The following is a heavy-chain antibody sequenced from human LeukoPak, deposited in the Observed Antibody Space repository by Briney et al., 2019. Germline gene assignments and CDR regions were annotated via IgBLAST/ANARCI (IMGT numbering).Heavy chain of an antibody. CDR2: IYYSGST. CDR3: ARESYGSGSYSTRCFDY. Sequence: PSETLSLTCTVSGGSIGSTSYYWGWIRQPPGKGLEWIGYIYYSGSTYYNPSFKSRVTISVDTSKNQFSLKLSSVTAADTAVYYCARESYGSGSYSTRCFDYWGQGTLVTVSS. D-gene: IGHD3-10*01. J-gene: IGHJ4*02. CDR1: GGSIGSTSYY. V-gene: IGHV4-30-4*08.